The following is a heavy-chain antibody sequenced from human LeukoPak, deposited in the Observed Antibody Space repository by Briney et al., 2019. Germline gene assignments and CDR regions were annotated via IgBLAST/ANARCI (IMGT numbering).Heavy chain of an antibody. Sequence: SQTLSLTCVISGDSVSSNGVAWNWVRQSPSRGLEWLGRTYYGSKWSNDYALSVKSRITINPDTSRNQFSLQLNSVTPEDTAVYYCTRGRNSAFDYWGQGTLVTVSS. CDR1: GDSVSSNGVA. CDR3: TRGRNSAFDY. V-gene: IGHV6-1*01. D-gene: IGHD1-14*01. J-gene: IGHJ4*02. CDR2: TYYGSKWSN.